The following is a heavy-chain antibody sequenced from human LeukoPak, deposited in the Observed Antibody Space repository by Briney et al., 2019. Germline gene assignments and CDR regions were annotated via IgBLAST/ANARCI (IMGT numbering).Heavy chain of an antibody. CDR3: ARGRDGYNLSY. J-gene: IGHJ4*02. CDR1: GGSISSYY. Sequence: PSETXSLTCTVSGGSISSYYXXXXXQXPXXXXXWXXXXXXSGSTNYXXSLXXXXTIXVXTSKNQFSLKLSSVTAADTAVYYCARGRDGYNLSYWGQGTLVTVSS. CDR2: XXXSGST. D-gene: IGHD5-24*01. V-gene: IGHV4-59*01.